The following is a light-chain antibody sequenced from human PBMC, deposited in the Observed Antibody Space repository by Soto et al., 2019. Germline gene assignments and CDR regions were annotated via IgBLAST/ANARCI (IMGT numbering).Light chain of an antibody. CDR1: QSINTW. Sequence: DIQMTQSPSTLSASVGDRVTVTCRSSQSINTWLAWYQQKPGKAPKLLIYDASSLQSGVPSRFTGRGSGTEFTLTISSLQPDVFATYYCQQYDTYSRTFGQGTKV. CDR3: QQYDTYSRT. J-gene: IGKJ1*01. V-gene: IGKV1-5*01. CDR2: DAS.